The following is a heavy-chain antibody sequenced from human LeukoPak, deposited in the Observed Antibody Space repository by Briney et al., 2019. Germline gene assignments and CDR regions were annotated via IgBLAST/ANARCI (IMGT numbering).Heavy chain of an antibody. D-gene: IGHD2-15*01. Sequence: GGSLRLSCAASGFTFSSYSMSWVRQAPGKGLEWVSGISGIGDGTYYADSVKGRFTISRDNSKNTLYLQMNSLRAEDTAVYYCATPVVAIKGRLGGGDYWGQGTLVTVSS. CDR1: GFTFSSYS. CDR3: ATPVVAIKGRLGGGDY. V-gene: IGHV3-23*01. CDR2: ISGIGDGT. J-gene: IGHJ4*02.